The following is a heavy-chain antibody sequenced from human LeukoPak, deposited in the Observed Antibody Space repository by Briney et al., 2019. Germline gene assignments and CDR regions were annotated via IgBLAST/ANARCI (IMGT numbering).Heavy chain of an antibody. CDR3: ARAAGQYYGSGSYYTPFDY. D-gene: IGHD3-10*01. J-gene: IGHJ4*02. V-gene: IGHV4-34*01. Sequence: SETLSLTCAVYGGSLSGYYWSWIRQPPGKGLEWIGEINHSGSTNYNPSLKSRVTISVDKSKNQFSLKLSSVTAADTAVYYCARAAGQYYGSGSYYTPFDYWGQGTLVTVSS. CDR1: GGSLSGYY. CDR2: INHSGST.